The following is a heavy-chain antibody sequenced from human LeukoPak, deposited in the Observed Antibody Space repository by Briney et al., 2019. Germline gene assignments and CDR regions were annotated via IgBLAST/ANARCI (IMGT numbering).Heavy chain of an antibody. CDR3: AMHTVIASSWSLDY. CDR1: GGSISSSSYY. D-gene: IGHD6-13*01. Sequence: SETLSLTCSVSGGSISSSSYYWGRIRQPPGKGLEWIGSIYYSGNTYNNPSLKSRVTISVDTSKNQLSLKLTSVTAADTAVYYCAMHTVIASSWSLDYSGQGTLVTVSS. J-gene: IGHJ4*02. CDR2: IYYSGNT. V-gene: IGHV4-39*01.